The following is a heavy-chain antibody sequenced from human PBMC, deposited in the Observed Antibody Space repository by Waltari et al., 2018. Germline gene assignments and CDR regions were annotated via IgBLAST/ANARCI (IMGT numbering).Heavy chain of an antibody. CDR1: GGTFSSYA. V-gene: IGHV1-69*04. D-gene: IGHD6-13*01. CDR2: IIPILGIA. J-gene: IGHJ5*02. Sequence: QVQLVQSGAEVKKPGSSVKVSCKASGGTFSSYAISWVRQAPGQGLEWMGGIIPILGIANYAKKFQGRVTITADESTSTAYMELSSLRSEDTAVYYCARGGIAAAGTSWFDPWGQGTLVTVSS. CDR3: ARGGIAAAGTSWFDP.